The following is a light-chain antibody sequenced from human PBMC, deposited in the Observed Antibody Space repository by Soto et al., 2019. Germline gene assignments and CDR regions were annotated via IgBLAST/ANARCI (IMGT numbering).Light chain of an antibody. V-gene: IGLV2-8*01. CDR2: EVS. CDR3: SSYAGSNNWV. J-gene: IGLJ3*02. Sequence: QSALTQPPSASGSPGQSVTISCTGSSRDVGTYKYVSWYQQHPGKAPKLMIYEVSARPSGVPDRFSGSKSGNTASLTVSGLQAEDEADYYCSSYAGSNNWVLGGGTKVTVL. CDR1: SRDVGTYKY.